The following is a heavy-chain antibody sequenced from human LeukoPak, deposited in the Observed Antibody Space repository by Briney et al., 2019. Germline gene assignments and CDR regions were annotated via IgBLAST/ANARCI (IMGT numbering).Heavy chain of an antibody. V-gene: IGHV1-2*02. CDR2: INPNSGGT. D-gene: IGHD6-6*01. CDR3: ARETSSRYFDF. J-gene: IGHJ4*02. Sequence: AASVKVSCKASGYTFTGYYMHWVRQAPGQGLEWMGWINPNSGGTNYAQKFQGRVIMTRDTSISTAYMELSRLRSDDTAVYYCARETSSRYFDFWGQGTLLTVSS. CDR1: GYTFTGYY.